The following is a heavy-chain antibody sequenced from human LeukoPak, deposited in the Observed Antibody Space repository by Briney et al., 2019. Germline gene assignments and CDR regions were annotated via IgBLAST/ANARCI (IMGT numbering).Heavy chain of an antibody. J-gene: IGHJ4*02. CDR2: IDHTGST. Sequence: TTSETLSLTCAVYGGSFSNYYWSWIRQAPGKGLEWIGEIDHTGSTNYNLSLRSRVTISIDTSKTQFSLKLTSVSAADTAVYYCARGRNFRSPFNMYWGPGNLVTVSS. CDR3: ARGRNFRSPFNMY. CDR1: GGSFSNYY. D-gene: IGHD3-3*01. V-gene: IGHV4-34*01.